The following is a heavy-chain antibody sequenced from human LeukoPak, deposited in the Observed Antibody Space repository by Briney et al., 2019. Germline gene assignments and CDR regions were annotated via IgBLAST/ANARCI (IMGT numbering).Heavy chain of an antibody. Sequence: GRSLRLSCAASGFTHSSYAMHLVRQAPGKGLEWVAVISYDGSNKYYADSVKGRFTISRDNSKNTLYLQMNSLRAEDTAVYYCAREGSIAAKRVLVYWGQGTLVTVSS. J-gene: IGHJ4*02. V-gene: IGHV3-30-3*01. D-gene: IGHD6-6*01. CDR2: ISYDGSNK. CDR3: AREGSIAAKRVLVY. CDR1: GFTHSSYA.